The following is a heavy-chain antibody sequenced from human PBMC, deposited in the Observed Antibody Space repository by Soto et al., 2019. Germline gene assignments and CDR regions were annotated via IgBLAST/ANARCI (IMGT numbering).Heavy chain of an antibody. CDR3: ARRQLPYNYYYDSSGYYSHVFGI. D-gene: IGHD3-22*01. Sequence: QLQLQESGPGLVKPSETLSLTCTVSGGSISSSSYYWGWIHQPPGKGLEWIGSIYYSGSTYYNPSLKSRVTISVDTSKNQFSLKLSSVTAADTAVYYCARRQLPYNYYYDSSGYYSHVFGIWGQGTMVTVSS. V-gene: IGHV4-39*01. J-gene: IGHJ3*02. CDR2: IYYSGST. CDR1: GGSISSSSYY.